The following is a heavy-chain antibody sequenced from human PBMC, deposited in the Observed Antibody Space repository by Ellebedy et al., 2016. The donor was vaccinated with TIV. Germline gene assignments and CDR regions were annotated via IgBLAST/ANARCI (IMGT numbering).Heavy chain of an antibody. CDR1: GGSVSSDNYY. CDR2: IFYTWST. D-gene: IGHD6-19*01. J-gene: IGHJ3*02. CDR3: ARTVAVAGTFAFDI. V-gene: IGHV4-61*01. Sequence: SETLSLXCTVSGGSVSSDNYYWSWIRQPPGKGLEWIGYIFYTWSTHYNPSLKSRVTISVDTSENQFSLNLNSVTAADTAVYYGARTVAVAGTFAFDIWGRGTMVTVSS.